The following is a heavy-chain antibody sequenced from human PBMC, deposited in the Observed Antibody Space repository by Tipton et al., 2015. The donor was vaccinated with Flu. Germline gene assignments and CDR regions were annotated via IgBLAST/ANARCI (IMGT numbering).Heavy chain of an antibody. D-gene: IGHD2-2*01. CDR3: ATKMWGGDQLLFNWVDP. Sequence: TLSLTCTVSSGSIRSTDYFCAWIRQPPGKRLELIGEINHSGSTNYNPSLKSRVTISVDTSKNQFSLKLSSVTAADTAVYYCATKMWGGDQLLFNWVDPWGQGTLVTVSS. CDR1: SGSIRSTDYF. V-gene: IGHV4-39*07. CDR2: INHSGST. J-gene: IGHJ5*02.